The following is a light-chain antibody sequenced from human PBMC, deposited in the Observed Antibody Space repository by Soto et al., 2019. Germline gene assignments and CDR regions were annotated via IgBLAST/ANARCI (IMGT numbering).Light chain of an antibody. J-gene: IGKJ3*01. Sequence: EIVLTQSPGTLSLSPGERATLSCRASQSVSSSYLAWYQQKPGQAPRLLIDGASSRATGIPDRFSGSGSVTDFTLTISSLEPEDFAVYYCQQYSSAPPFTFGPGTKVDIQ. CDR1: QSVSSSY. CDR3: QQYSSAPPFT. V-gene: IGKV3-20*01. CDR2: GAS.